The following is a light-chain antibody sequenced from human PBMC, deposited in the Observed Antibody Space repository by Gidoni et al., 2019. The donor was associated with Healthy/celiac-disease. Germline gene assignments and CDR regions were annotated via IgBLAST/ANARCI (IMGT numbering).Light chain of an antibody. CDR1: QSFSSSY. CDR3: QQYGSSPPFT. V-gene: IGKV3-20*01. Sequence: EIVLTQSPVTLSLSPGERATLSCRASQSFSSSYLAWYQQKPGQAPRLLIYGASSRATGIPDRFSGSGSGTDFTLTISRLEPEDFAVYHWQQYGSSPPFTFXPXTKVDIK. J-gene: IGKJ3*01. CDR2: GAS.